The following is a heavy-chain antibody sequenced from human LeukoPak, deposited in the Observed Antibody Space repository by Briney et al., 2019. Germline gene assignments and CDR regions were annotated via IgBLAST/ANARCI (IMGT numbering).Heavy chain of an antibody. V-gene: IGHV3-15*01. J-gene: IGHJ3*01. CDR2: IKSKTDGGTT. CDR1: GFTVNNAW. D-gene: IGHD5-12*01. Sequence: GGSLRLSCAASGFTVNNAWMTWVRQAPGKGLEWVGRIKSKTDGGTTDVSAPVSGRFTISRDDSENTLYLQMNSLKAEDTAIYYCTTARGYSAYEYWGRGTMVTVSS. CDR3: TTARGYSAYEY.